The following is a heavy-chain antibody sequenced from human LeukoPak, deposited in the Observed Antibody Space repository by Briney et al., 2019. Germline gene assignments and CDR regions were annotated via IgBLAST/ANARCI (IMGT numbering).Heavy chain of an antibody. D-gene: IGHD3-10*01. CDR2: ISYDGSNK. Sequence: GGSLRLSCAASGFTFSSYGMHWVRQAPGKGLEWVAVISYDGSNKYYADSVKGQFTISRDNSKNTLYLQMNSLRAEDTAVYYCAKGRILGSYYSPLDYWGQGTLVTVSS. CDR1: GFTFSSYG. J-gene: IGHJ4*02. V-gene: IGHV3-30*18. CDR3: AKGRILGSYYSPLDY.